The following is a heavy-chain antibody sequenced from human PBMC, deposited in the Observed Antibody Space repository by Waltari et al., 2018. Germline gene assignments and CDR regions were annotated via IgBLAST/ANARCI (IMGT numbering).Heavy chain of an antibody. CDR1: GGPISSGSYY. J-gene: IGHJ4*02. D-gene: IGHD4-17*01. CDR3: ARGHYGDFDY. V-gene: IGHV4-61*09. Sequence: QVQLQESGPGLVKPSQTLSLTCHVSGGPISSGSYYWSWIRQPAGKGLEWIGYIYTSGSTNYNPSLKSRVTISVDTSKNQFSLKLSSVTAADTAVYYCARGHYGDFDYWGQGTLVTVSS. CDR2: IYTSGST.